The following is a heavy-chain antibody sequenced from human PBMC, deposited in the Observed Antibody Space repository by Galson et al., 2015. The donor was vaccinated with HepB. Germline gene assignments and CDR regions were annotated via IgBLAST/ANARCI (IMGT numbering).Heavy chain of an antibody. CDR3: VRNGAFADY. J-gene: IGHJ4*02. CDR1: GFIFSNYW. CDR2: MKPDGSVG. Sequence: SLRLSCAGSGFIFSNYWMGWVRQAPGKGLEWVANMKPDGSVGHYVDSMRGRFTISRDNAKNSVYLQMSSLRAEDTAVYYCVRNGAFADYWGQGTLVTVSS. V-gene: IGHV3-7*01. D-gene: IGHD2-8*01.